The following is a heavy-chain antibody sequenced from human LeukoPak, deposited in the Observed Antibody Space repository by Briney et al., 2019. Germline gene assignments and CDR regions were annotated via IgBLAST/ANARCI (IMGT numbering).Heavy chain of an antibody. CDR1: GGSISSSIYY. V-gene: IGHV4-39*01. J-gene: IGHJ4*02. CDR3: ARHDYDYGEPGAFDY. CDR2: IYYSGST. Sequence: SETLSLTCTVSGGSISSSIYYWGWIRQPPGKGLEWIGSIYYSGSTYYNPSLKSRVTISVDTSKNQFSLKLSSVTAADTAVYYCARHDYDYGEPGAFDYWGQGTLVTVSS. D-gene: IGHD4-17*01.